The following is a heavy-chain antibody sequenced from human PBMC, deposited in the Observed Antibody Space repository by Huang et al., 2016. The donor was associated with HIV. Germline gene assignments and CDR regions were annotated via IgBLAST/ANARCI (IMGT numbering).Heavy chain of an antibody. J-gene: IGHJ5*02. CDR1: GESLGTYY. V-gene: IGHV4-34*01. CDR3: ARRFRVAATRKWFDP. D-gene: IGHD3-10*01. CDR2: VNDGVDI. Sequence: QVQLQQWGAGLLKPSETLALTCAVYGESLGTYYWAWIRRPPGKGLQWIGEVNDGVDINYNPSRESRVTISVYTSRNQVSRTLTSMTAADTATYYCARRFRVAATRKWFDPWGQGTLVIVSS.